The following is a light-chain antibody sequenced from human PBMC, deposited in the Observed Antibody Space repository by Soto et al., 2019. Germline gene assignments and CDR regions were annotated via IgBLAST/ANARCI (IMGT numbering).Light chain of an antibody. CDR2: DAS. Sequence: DIHITQSPSTLSASVGDRVTITCRASQSISSWLAWYQQKPGRAPKLLIYDASSLESGVPSSFSGSGSGTEFTLTINSLQPDDFATYYCQQYNNYPLTFGGGTKVDIK. CDR3: QQYNNYPLT. V-gene: IGKV1-5*01. J-gene: IGKJ4*01. CDR1: QSISSW.